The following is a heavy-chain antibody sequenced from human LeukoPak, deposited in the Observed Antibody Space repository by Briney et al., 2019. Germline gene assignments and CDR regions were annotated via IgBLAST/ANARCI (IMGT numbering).Heavy chain of an antibody. D-gene: IGHD3-22*01. Sequence: GGPPRLSCAVSGFTSCSERVSRVGQAAGKELKGVANIKQDGSEKYYVDSVKGRFTISRDNAKNSLYLQMNSLRAEDTAVYYCAGRITMIVVAAAFDIWGQGTMVTVSS. V-gene: IGHV3-7*01. J-gene: IGHJ3*02. CDR1: GFTSCSER. CDR2: IKQDGSEK. CDR3: AGRITMIVVAAAFDI.